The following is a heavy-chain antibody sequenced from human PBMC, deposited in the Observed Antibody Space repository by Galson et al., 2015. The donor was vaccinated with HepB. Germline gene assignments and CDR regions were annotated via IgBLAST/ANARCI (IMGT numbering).Heavy chain of an antibody. D-gene: IGHD2-15*01. CDR2: ISWNSGSI. CDR1: GFTFDDYA. J-gene: IGHJ4*02. V-gene: IGHV3-9*01. Sequence: SLRLSCAASGFTFDDYAMHWVRQAPGKGLEWVSGISWNSGSIGYADSVKGRFTISRDNAKNSLYLQMNSLRAEDTALYYCAKGSRLLSPLSYWGQGTLVTVSS. CDR3: AKGSRLLSPLSY.